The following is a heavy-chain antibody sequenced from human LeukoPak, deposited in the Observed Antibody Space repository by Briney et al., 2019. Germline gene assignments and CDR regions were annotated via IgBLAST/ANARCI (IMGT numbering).Heavy chain of an antibody. CDR3: ARGNSYGFDY. CDR2: INPNSGGT. CDR1: GYTFIGHY. V-gene: IGHV1-2*06. D-gene: IGHD5-18*01. Sequence: GASVKVSCKASGYTFIGHYMHWVRQAPGQGLEWMGRINPNSGGTNYAQKFQGRVTMTRDTSISTAYMELSRLRSDDTAVYYCARGNSYGFDYWGQGTLVTVSS. J-gene: IGHJ4*02.